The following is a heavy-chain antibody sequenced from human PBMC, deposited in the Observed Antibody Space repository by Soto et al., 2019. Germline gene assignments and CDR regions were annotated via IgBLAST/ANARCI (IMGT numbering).Heavy chain of an antibody. CDR2: IKQDGSEK. Sequence: EVQLVESGGGLVQPGGSLRLSCAASGFTFRTSWMNWVRQAPGKGLEWVDNIKQDGSEKYYVDSVKGRFTISRDNAKNSLDLEMNGLRVEDTAVYYCARVLPNSWSGGAVDCWGQVTMVTVSS. CDR3: ARVLPNSWSGGAVDC. J-gene: IGHJ3*01. V-gene: IGHV3-7*01. CDR1: GFTFRTSW. D-gene: IGHD3-10*01.